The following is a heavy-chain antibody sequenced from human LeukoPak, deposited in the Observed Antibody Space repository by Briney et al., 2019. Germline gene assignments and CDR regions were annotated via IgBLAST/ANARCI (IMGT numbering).Heavy chain of an antibody. J-gene: IGHJ4*02. Sequence: SQTLSLTCAISGDSVSSNSAAWSWIRQSPSRGLEWLGRTYYRSNWYHDYAVSVKSRITINPDTSNNQFSLQLNSVTPEDTAVYYSARFQGIGSQRYYVDYWGQGTLVTVSS. CDR3: ARFQGIGSQRYYVDY. D-gene: IGHD6-19*01. V-gene: IGHV6-1*01. CDR1: GDSVSSNSAA. CDR2: TYYRSNWYH.